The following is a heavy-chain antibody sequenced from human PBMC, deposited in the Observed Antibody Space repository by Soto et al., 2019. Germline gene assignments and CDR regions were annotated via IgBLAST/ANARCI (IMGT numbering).Heavy chain of an antibody. CDR1: GGSISSYY. V-gene: IGHV4-59*01. Sequence: SETLSLTCTVSGGSISSYYWSWIRQPPGKGLEWIGYIYYSGSTNYNPSLKSRVTISVDTSKNQFSLKPSSVTAADTAVYYCARDRFYQQLSYWFDLWGQGTLDTGSS. D-gene: IGHD2-2*01. J-gene: IGHJ5*02. CDR2: IYYSGST. CDR3: ARDRFYQQLSYWFDL.